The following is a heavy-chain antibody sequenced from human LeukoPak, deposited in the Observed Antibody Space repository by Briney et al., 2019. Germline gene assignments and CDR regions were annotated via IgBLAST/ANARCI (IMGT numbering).Heavy chain of an antibody. D-gene: IGHD3-3*01. CDR1: GCTFSSYA. J-gene: IGHJ4*02. CDR3: AKSDFWSGYGDY. V-gene: IGHV3-23*01. CDR2: ISGSGGST. Sequence: GGSLRLSCAASGCTFSSYAMSWVRQAPGKGLEWVSAISGSGGSTYYADSVKGRFTITRDNSKNTLYLQMNSLRAEDTAVYYCAKSDFWSGYGDYWGQGTLVTVSS.